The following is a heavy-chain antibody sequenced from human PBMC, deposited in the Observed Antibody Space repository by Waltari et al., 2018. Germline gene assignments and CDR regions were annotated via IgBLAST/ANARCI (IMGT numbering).Heavy chain of an antibody. J-gene: IGHJ6*02. CDR2: IYQGGSVK. D-gene: IGHD3-16*01. CDR3: VRDDDGGMGAV. V-gene: IGHV3-7*01. CDR1: GFTFSKFW. Sequence: EVQLVESGGGLVQPGGSLRLSCAASGFTFSKFWMSWVRQAPGKGLGGVANIYQGGSVKNYVDSVKGRFTTSRDNARNALYLQMNSRRADDTAVYYCVRDDDGGMGAVWGQGTTVTVSS.